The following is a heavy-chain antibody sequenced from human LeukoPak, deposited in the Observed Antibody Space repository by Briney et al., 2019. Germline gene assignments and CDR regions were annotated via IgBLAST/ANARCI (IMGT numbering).Heavy chain of an antibody. J-gene: IGHJ6*03. CDR3: TRVDFWSGYYLDYMGV. CDR1: GFTFGDYA. CDR2: IRSKAYGGTT. D-gene: IGHD3-3*01. Sequence: GGSLRLSCTASGFTFGDYAMSWVRQAPGKGLEWVGFIRSKAYGGTTEYAASVKGRFTISRDDSKSIAYLQMNSLKTEDTAVYYCTRVDFWSGYYLDYMGVWGKGTTVTVSS. V-gene: IGHV3-49*04.